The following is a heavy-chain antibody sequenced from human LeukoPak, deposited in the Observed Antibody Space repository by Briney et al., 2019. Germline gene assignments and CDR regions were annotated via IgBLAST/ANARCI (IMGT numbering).Heavy chain of an antibody. V-gene: IGHV4-31*03. CDR3: ARVLNYYGSGNRRQYYFDY. CDR2: IYYSGST. D-gene: IGHD3-10*01. CDR1: CRSINRGFYY. J-gene: IGHJ4*02. Sequence: SQPLSLTRTVSCRSINRGFYYWICLRQPPEKALECMGYIYYSGSTYYNSSLQSRSTISVDTFKNQFSLKLRSVTAADTAVYYCARVLNYYGSGNRRQYYFDYWCQGTLVIVSS.